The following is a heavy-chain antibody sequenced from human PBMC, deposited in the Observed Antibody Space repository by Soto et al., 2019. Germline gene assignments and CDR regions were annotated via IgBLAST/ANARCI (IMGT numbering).Heavy chain of an antibody. CDR3: ARDGGAY. D-gene: IGHD3-16*01. CDR1: GFTFSSYA. Sequence: QVQLVESGGGVVQPGRSLRLSCAASGFTFSSYAMHWVRRAPGKGLEWRAVMPYDGSNKYYADSVKGRFTSSRDNSKNTLYLQMNSLRPEDTALYYCARDGGAYWGQGTLVIVSS. CDR2: MPYDGSNK. J-gene: IGHJ4*02. V-gene: IGHV3-30-3*01.